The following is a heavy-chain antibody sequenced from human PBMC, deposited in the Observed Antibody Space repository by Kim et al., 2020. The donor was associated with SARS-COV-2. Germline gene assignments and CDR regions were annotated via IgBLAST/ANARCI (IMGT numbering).Heavy chain of an antibody. CDR2: GVST. J-gene: IGHJ4*02. Sequence: GVSTFYANSVKGRFTISRDNSKNPLYLQMNSLRAEDTAIYYCAKAPKADYWGQGTLVTVSS. CDR3: AKAPKADY. V-gene: IGHV3-23*01.